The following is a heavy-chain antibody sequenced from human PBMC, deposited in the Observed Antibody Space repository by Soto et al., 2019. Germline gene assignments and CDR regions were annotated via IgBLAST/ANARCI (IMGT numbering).Heavy chain of an antibody. CDR1: GFTVSSNY. D-gene: IGHD3-22*01. V-gene: IGHV3-53*01. Sequence: AGGSLRLSCAASGFTVSSNYMSWVRQAPGKGLEWVSVIYSGGSTYYADSVKGRFTISRDNSKNTLYLQMNSLRAEDTAVYYCARDTYYYDSSGPHAFDIWGQGTMVTVSS. CDR3: ARDTYYYDSSGPHAFDI. J-gene: IGHJ3*02. CDR2: IYSGGST.